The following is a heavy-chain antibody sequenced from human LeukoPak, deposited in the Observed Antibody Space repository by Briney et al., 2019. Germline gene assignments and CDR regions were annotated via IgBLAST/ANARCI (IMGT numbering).Heavy chain of an antibody. CDR1: GGTFSSYA. J-gene: IGHJ6*02. CDR2: IIPIFGIA. V-gene: IGHV1-69*04. CDR3: ARELVGHHCSSTSCYYYYYYYGMDV. Sequence: ASVKVSCKASGGTFSSYAISWVRQARGQGLEWMGRIIPIFGIANYAQKFQGRVTITADKSTSTAYMELSSLRSEDTAVYYCARELVGHHCSSTSCYYYYYYYGMDVWGQGTTVTVSS. D-gene: IGHD2-2*01.